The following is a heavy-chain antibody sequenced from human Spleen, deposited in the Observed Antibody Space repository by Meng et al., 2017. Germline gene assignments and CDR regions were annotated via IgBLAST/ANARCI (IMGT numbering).Heavy chain of an antibody. D-gene: IGHD6-19*01. CDR3: AVFSSGWGPFDC. CDR1: GGSIRSSNW. CDR2: IYHLGST. V-gene: IGHV4-4*02. J-gene: IGHJ4*01. Sequence: QVELQESGHGLVKPSGTLSLTCAGSGGSIRSSNWWSWVRQPPGKGLEWIGEIYHLGSTNYNPSLKSRVTISVDKSKTQFSLKVTSVTAADTAVYYCAVFSSGWGPFDCWGQGTLVTVSS.